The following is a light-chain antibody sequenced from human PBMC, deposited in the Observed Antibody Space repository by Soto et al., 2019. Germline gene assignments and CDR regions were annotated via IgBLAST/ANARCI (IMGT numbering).Light chain of an antibody. CDR2: GPS. J-gene: IGKJ4*01. V-gene: IGKV3-15*01. Sequence: EIVMTQSPPTLSVSPGERATLSCRASQSVSSNLAWYQQKPGQAPRLLIYGPSTRATGIPARFSGSGSGTEFTLTIGSLQSEDFAVYYCQQYNNWPLTFGGGTQVAIK. CDR1: QSVSSN. CDR3: QQYNNWPLT.